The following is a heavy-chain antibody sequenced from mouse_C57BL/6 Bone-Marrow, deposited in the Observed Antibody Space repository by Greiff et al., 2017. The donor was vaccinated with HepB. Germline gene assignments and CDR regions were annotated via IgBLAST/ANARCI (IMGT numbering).Heavy chain of an antibody. CDR3: TRRYYDYDNYAMDY. D-gene: IGHD2-4*01. CDR2: IRNKANNHAT. V-gene: IGHV6-6*01. Sequence: EVMLVESGGGLVQPGGSMKLSCAASGFTFSDAWMDWVRQSPEKGLEWVAEIRNKANNHATYYAESVKGRFTISRDDSKSSVYLQMNSLRAEDTGIYYCTRRYYDYDNYAMDYWGQGTSVTVSS. J-gene: IGHJ4*01. CDR1: GFTFSDAW.